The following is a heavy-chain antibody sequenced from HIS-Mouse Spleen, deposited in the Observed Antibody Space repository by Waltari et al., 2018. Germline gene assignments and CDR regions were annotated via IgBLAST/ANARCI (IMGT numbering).Heavy chain of an antibody. CDR3: AREIPYSSSWYDWYFDL. CDR1: GGSISSSSYY. CDR2: IYYSGGT. Sequence: QLQLQESGPGLVKPSETLSLTCTVSGGSISSSSYYWGWIRQPPGKWLEWIGRIYYSGGTYYTPPLKSRVTISVDTSKTQSSLKLSSVTAADTAVYYCAREIPYSSSWYDWYFDLLGRGTLVTVSS. V-gene: IGHV4-39*07. D-gene: IGHD6-13*01. J-gene: IGHJ2*01.